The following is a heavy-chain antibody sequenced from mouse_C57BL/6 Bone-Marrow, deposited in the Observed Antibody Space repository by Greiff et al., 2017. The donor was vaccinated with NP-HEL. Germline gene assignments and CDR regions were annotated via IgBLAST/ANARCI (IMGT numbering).Heavy chain of an antibody. D-gene: IGHD1-1*01. CDR1: GYTFTSYG. J-gene: IGHJ3*01. CDR2: IFPRSGNT. CDR3: AYIYYGSGPFSY. V-gene: IGHV1-81*01. Sequence: VLLVESGAELARPGASVKLSCKASGYTFTSYGISWVKQRTGQGLAWIGEIFPRSGNTYYNEKFKGKATLTADKSSNTAYMELRSLTSEDSAVYICAYIYYGSGPFSYWGQGTLVTLSA.